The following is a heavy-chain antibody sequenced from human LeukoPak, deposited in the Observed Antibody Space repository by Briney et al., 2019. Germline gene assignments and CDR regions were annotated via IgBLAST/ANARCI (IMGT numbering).Heavy chain of an antibody. CDR1: GGTFSSYA. D-gene: IGHD3-10*01. CDR2: IIPILGIA. V-gene: IGHV1-69*04. J-gene: IGHJ4*02. Sequence: SVKVSCKASGGTFSSYAISWVRQAPGQGLEWMGRIIPILGIANYAQKFQGRVTITADKSTSTAYMELSSLRSEDTAVYYCARDLMVRGARGFDYWGQGTLVTVSS. CDR3: ARDLMVRGARGFDY.